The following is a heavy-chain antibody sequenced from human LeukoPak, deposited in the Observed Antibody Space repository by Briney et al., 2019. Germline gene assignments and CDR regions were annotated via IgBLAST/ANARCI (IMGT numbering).Heavy chain of an antibody. Sequence: SETLSLTCTVSGGSISSSSYYWGWIRQPPGKGLEWIGRIYYSGSTYYNPSLKRRVTISVDTSKNQFSLKQSSVTAADTAVYYCAREGDSSGYPFDYWGQGTLVTVSS. CDR3: AREGDSSGYPFDY. CDR1: GGSISSSSYY. J-gene: IGHJ4*02. D-gene: IGHD3-22*01. CDR2: IYYSGST. V-gene: IGHV4-39*07.